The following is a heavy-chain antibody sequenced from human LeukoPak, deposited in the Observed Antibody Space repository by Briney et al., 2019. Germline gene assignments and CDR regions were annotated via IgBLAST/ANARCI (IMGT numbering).Heavy chain of an antibody. J-gene: IGHJ4*02. CDR3: ARADILTAYYTLDF. Sequence: GASVNVSCRASGYTFTSYGISWVRQAPGQGLEWMGWINPNSGATNFAQKFQGRVSMTRNTSISTAYMELSSLRSDDTAVYYCARADILTAYYTLDFWGQGTLVTVSS. CDR2: INPNSGAT. D-gene: IGHD3-9*01. V-gene: IGHV1-2*02. CDR1: GYTFTSYG.